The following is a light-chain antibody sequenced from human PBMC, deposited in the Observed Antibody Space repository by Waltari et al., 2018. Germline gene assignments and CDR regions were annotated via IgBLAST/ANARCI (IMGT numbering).Light chain of an antibody. J-gene: IGLJ2*01. CDR2: EDR. CDR1: SGSLAVHF. V-gene: IGLV6-57*03. Sequence: FVFTQPHSVSESPGKTVIISCTRRSGSLAVHFVQCFRQRPVSAPSTLIFEDRQRHIGVPNRFSASIDSPSNSASLTISGLEPEDEADYYCQSYDGRNHVIFGGGTKLTVL. CDR3: QSYDGRNHVI.